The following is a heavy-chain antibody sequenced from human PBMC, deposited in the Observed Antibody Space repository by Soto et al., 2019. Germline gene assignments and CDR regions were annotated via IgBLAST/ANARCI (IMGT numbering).Heavy chain of an antibody. V-gene: IGHV4-34*01. CDR2: INHSGRT. CDR1: GGSFRGHY. Sequence: SETLALTCAVYGGSFRGHYWGWIRQPPGKGLGGCGEINHSGRTNHNPSRKSRVTISVDTSKNQFSLKLSSVPAANTAVYYRARHSISSDILTGQPSYFDYWGQGPLVTVSS. CDR3: ARHSISSDILTGQPSYFDY. J-gene: IGHJ4*02. D-gene: IGHD3-9*01.